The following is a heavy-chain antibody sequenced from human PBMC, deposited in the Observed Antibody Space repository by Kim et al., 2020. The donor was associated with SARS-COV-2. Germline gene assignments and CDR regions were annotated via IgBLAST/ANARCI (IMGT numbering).Heavy chain of an antibody. J-gene: IGHJ4*02. Sequence: EYAASVKGRFTISRDDSKSIAYLQMNSLKTEDTAVYYCTRGGFLSRNFDYWGQGTLVTVSS. CDR3: TRGGFLSRNFDY. D-gene: IGHD3-3*01. V-gene: IGHV3-49*02.